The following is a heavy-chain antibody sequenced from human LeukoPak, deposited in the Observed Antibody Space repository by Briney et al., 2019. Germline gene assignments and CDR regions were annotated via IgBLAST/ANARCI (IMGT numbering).Heavy chain of an antibody. Sequence: HGESLKISCKGSGYSFTSYWIGRVRQMPGKGLEWMGIIYPGDSDTRYSPSFQGQVTISADKSISTAYLQWSSLKASDTALYYCARLRDGYNYYYDYWGQGTLVTVSS. J-gene: IGHJ4*02. CDR1: GYSFTSYW. CDR3: ARLRDGYNYYYDY. V-gene: IGHV5-51*01. D-gene: IGHD5-24*01. CDR2: IYPGDSDT.